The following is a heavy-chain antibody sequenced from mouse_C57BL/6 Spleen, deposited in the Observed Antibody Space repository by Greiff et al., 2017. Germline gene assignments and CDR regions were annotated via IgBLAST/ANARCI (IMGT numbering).Heavy chain of an antibody. CDR3: ARGVYYYGSSYDYYAMDY. Sequence: QVQLKQSGAELVKPGASVKMSCKASGYTFTTYPIEWMKQNHGKSLEWIGNFHPYNDDTKYNEKFKGKATLTVEKSSSTVYLELSRLTSDDSAVYYCARGVYYYGSSYDYYAMDYWGQGTSVTVSS. D-gene: IGHD1-1*01. V-gene: IGHV1-47*01. J-gene: IGHJ4*01. CDR2: FHPYNDDT. CDR1: GYTFTTYP.